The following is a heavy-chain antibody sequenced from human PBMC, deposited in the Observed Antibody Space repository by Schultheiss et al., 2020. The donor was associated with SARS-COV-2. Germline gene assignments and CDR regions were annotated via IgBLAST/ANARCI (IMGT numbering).Heavy chain of an antibody. D-gene: IGHD3-22*01. J-gene: IGHJ4*02. Sequence: SQTLSLTCSVSGYSINSGYHGGWIRQSPAKGLEWLGSFYPSGSTKYNPSLKSRVTISVDTSKNQFSLKLSSVTAADTAVYYCARRRVSGSRRDYWGQGTLVTVSS. CDR2: FYPSGST. CDR1: GYSINSGYH. V-gene: IGHV4-38-2*02. CDR3: ARRRVSGSRRDY.